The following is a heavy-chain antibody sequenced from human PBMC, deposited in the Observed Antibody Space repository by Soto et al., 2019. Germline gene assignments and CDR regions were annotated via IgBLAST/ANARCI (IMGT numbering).Heavy chain of an antibody. D-gene: IGHD2-15*01. V-gene: IGHV4-31*03. Sequence: QVQLQESGPGLVKPSQTLSLTCTFSGGSISSGGYYWSWIRQHPGKGLEWIGYSYYSGRTYYNPSLKSRVTISVDTSKNQFCLKLSSVTDADTAVYYCAREDCSGGSCYGWFDPWGQGTLVTVSS. J-gene: IGHJ5*02. CDR3: AREDCSGGSCYGWFDP. CDR1: GGSISSGGYY. CDR2: SYYSGRT.